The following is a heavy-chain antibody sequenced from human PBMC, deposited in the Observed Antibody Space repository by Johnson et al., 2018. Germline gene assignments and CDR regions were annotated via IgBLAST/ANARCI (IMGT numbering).Heavy chain of an antibody. V-gene: IGHV3-73*01. D-gene: IGHD1-26*01. CDR2: IRSKANNEAI. CDR1: GFSFSGSR. Sequence: VELQEAGGGLVEPGGSLELCCAASGFSFSGSRMHWVRQASGKGLEWVGRIRSKANNEAIAYGASVKGRVTISRDDSKNTAYLQKNSLKTEDTAVYYCTRSDDSGTYFRWGQGTRVTVSS. J-gene: IGHJ1*01. CDR3: TRSDDSGTYFR.